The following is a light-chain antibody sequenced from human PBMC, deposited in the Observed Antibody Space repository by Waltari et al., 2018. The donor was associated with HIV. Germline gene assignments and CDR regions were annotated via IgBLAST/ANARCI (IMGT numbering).Light chain of an antibody. V-gene: IGKV1-5*03. Sequence: IQMPQSPSNLSASVGDTVILTCRASQDIDKWLAWYHQKQGRAPKLLISMRSVLESGVPSRFRGSGSGTTFTLTITGLQPDDIGTYFCQQYSTHYAFGQGTRVE. J-gene: IGKJ2*01. CDR2: MRS. CDR3: QQYSTHYA. CDR1: QDIDKW.